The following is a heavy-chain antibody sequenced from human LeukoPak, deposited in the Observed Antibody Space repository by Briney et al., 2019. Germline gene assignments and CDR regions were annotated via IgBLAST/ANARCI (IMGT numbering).Heavy chain of an antibody. V-gene: IGHV1-2*02. D-gene: IGHD2-2*01. CDR3: AKDRPHIVVVPAATTNWFDP. CDR1: GGTFSSYV. J-gene: IGHJ5*02. Sequence: GASVKVSCKASGGTFSSYVINWVRQAPGQGLEWMGWINPNSGGTKYAQKFQGRVTMTRDTSISTAYMELSRLKSDDTAVYYCAKDRPHIVVVPAATTNWFDPWGQGTLVTVSS. CDR2: INPNSGGT.